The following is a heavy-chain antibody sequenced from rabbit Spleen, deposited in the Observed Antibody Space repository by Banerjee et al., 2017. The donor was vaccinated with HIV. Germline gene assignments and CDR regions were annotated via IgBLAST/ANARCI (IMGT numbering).Heavy chain of an antibody. V-gene: IGHV1S40*01. CDR3: ARDTSSSFSSYGMDL. D-gene: IGHD1-1*01. J-gene: IGHJ6*01. CDR2: IELNSSGFT. CDR1: GFSFSGSSY. Sequence: QSLEESGGDLVKPGASLTLTCTASGFSFSGSSYMCWVRQAPGKGLEWIGCIELNSSGFTYFASWAKGRFTITKTSSTKVTLQMTSLTAADTATYFCARDTSSSFSSYGMDLWGPGTLVTVS.